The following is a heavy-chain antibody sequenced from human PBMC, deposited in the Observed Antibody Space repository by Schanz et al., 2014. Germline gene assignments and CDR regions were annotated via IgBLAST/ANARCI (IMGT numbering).Heavy chain of an antibody. V-gene: IGHV3-30*02. J-gene: IGHJ6*02. CDR1: SYG. D-gene: IGHD6-6*01. Sequence: QVQLVESGGGVVQPGGSLRLPCAASSYGMHWVRQAPGKGLEWVAFLRYDGINKYYADSVKGRFTISRDNSKNTLYLPFFRLRVEDTAEYYSSSPFSGHHITGRPGWSDGMDVWGQGTTVTVSS. CDR3: SSPFSGHHITGRPGWSDGMDV. CDR2: LRYDGINK.